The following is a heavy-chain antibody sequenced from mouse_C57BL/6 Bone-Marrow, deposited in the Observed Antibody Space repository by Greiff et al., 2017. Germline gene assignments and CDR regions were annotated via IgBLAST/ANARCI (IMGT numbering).Heavy chain of an antibody. Sequence: QVQLKESGPELVKPGASVKISCKASGYTFTDYYINWVKQRPGQGLEWIGWIFPGSGSTYYNEKFKGKATLTVDKSSSTAYMLLSSLTSEDSAVYFCARSGYGPYYFDYWGQGTTLTVSS. D-gene: IGHD2-10*02. CDR2: IFPGSGST. CDR1: GYTFTDYY. V-gene: IGHV1-75*01. J-gene: IGHJ2*01. CDR3: ARSGYGPYYFDY.